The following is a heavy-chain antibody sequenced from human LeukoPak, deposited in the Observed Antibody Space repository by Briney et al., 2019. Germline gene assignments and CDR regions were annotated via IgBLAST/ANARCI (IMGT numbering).Heavy chain of an antibody. CDR1: GYTFTSYY. D-gene: IGHD2-21*02. CDR2: INPSGGST. Sequence: ASVKVSCKASGYTFTSYYMHWVRQAPGQGPEWMGIINPSGGSTSYAQKFQGRVTMTRDTSTSTVYMELSSLRSEDTAVYYCARGRVVTAIGVYYYYYYYMDVWGKGTTVTISS. J-gene: IGHJ6*03. CDR3: ARGRVVTAIGVYYYYYYYMDV. V-gene: IGHV1-46*01.